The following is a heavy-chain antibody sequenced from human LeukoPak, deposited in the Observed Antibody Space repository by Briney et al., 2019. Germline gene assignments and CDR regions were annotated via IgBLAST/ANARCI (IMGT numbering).Heavy chain of an antibody. J-gene: IGHJ4*02. V-gene: IGHV3-30-3*01. D-gene: IGHD2-2*01. CDR1: GFTFSSYA. CDR3: ARDRCSSTSCFLNGGYYFDY. Sequence: PGGSLRLSCEASGFTFSSYAMHWVRQAPGKVLDWVAVISYDGSNKYYADSVKGRFTISRDNSKNTLYLQMNSLRAEDTAVYYCARDRCSSTSCFLNGGYYFDYWGQGTLVTVSS. CDR2: ISYDGSNK.